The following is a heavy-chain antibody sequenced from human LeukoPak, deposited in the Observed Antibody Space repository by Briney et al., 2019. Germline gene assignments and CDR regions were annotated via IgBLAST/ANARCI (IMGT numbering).Heavy chain of an antibody. CDR1: GGSFSGYY. V-gene: IGHV4-59*01. J-gene: IGHJ3*02. CDR3: ARDSGYGGNDDAFDI. D-gene: IGHD4-23*01. CDR2: IYYSGST. Sequence: SETLSLTCAVYGGSFSGYYWSWIRQPPGKGLEWIGYIYYSGSTNYNPSLKSRVTISVDTSKNQFSLKLSSVTAADTAVYFCARDSGYGGNDDAFDIWGQGTMVTVSS.